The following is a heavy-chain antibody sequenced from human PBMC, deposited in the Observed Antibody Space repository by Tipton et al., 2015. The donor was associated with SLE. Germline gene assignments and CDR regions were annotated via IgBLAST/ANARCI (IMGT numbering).Heavy chain of an antibody. D-gene: IGHD3-3*01. CDR1: GGPFSGYY. V-gene: IGHV4-34*01. Sequence: TLSLTCAVYGGPFSGYYWSWIRQPPGKGLEWIGEINHSGSTNYNPSLKSRVTISVDTSKNQFSLKLSSVTAADTAVYYCATRGYDFWSGYYSQGAFDIWGQGAMVTVSS. CDR3: ATRGYDFWSGYYSQGAFDI. J-gene: IGHJ3*02. CDR2: INHSGST.